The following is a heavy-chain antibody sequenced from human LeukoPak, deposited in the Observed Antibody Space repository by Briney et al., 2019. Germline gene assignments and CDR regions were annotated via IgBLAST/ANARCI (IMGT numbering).Heavy chain of an antibody. D-gene: IGHD2-2*01. CDR1: GGSISSGDYY. J-gene: IGHJ6*03. CDR2: IYYSGST. V-gene: IGHV4-30-4*08. Sequence: SETLSLTCTVSGGSISSGDYYWSWIRQPPGKGLEWIGYIYYSGSTYYNPSLKSRVTISVDTSKNQFSLKLSSVTAADTAVYYCARGYCSSTSCFLYYYMDVWGKGTTVTVSS. CDR3: ARGYCSSTSCFLYYYMDV.